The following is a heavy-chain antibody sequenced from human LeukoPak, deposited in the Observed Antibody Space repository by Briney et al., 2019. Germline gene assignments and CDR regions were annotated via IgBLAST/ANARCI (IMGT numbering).Heavy chain of an antibody. CDR2: ISSSNSYT. Sequence: PGGSLRLSCAASGFTFSDYYMSWISQAPGKGLEWVSYISSSNSYTNYADSVKGRFYADSVKGRFTISRDNAKNSLYLQMSSLRSEDTAVYYCAKGKDSVDGATNDYRGQGTLVTVSS. CDR1: GFTFSDYY. V-gene: IGHV3-11*03. D-gene: IGHD6-19*01. CDR3: AKGKDSVDGATNDY. J-gene: IGHJ4*02.